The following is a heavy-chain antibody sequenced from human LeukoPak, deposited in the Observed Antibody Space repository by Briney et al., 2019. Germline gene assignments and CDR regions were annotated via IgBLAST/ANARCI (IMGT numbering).Heavy chain of an antibody. Sequence: GGSLRLLCAASGFTFTSYSMNWVRQAPGKGLEWVSYISSSGSTIYYADSVKGRFTISRDTAKNSVFLQMNSLRAEDTAVYYCAREHLSGWYSSDYWGQGTLVTVSS. CDR3: AREHLSGWYSSDY. CDR2: ISSSGSTI. J-gene: IGHJ4*02. CDR1: GFTFTSYS. V-gene: IGHV3-48*01. D-gene: IGHD6-19*01.